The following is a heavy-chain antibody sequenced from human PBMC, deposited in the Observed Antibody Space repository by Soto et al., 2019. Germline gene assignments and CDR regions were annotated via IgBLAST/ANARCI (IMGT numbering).Heavy chain of an antibody. J-gene: IGHJ6*02. CDR2: VNNDGTDT. Sequence: GGSLRLSWAASGFTFSNYWMYWVRQAPGKGLVWVSRVNNDGTDTTHADSVKGRFTISRDNAENTLYLQMNSLRAEDTAVYYYARGGLQHALDVWGQGSTVTVSS. CDR3: ARGGLQHALDV. D-gene: IGHD6-13*01. V-gene: IGHV3-74*03. CDR1: GFTFSNYW.